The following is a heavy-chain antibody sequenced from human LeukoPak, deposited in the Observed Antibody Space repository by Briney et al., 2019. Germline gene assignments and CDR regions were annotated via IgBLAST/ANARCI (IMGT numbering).Heavy chain of an antibody. CDR1: GCTFTSYD. J-gene: IGHJ4*02. CDR2: MNPNSGNT. Sequence: ASVKVSCKASGCTFTSYDINWVRQATGQGLEWMGWMNPNSGNTGYAQKFQGRVTMTRNTSISTAYMELSSLRSEDTAVYYCARGSRYYDSSGYYYPQEIDYWGQGTLVTVSS. V-gene: IGHV1-8*01. CDR3: ARGSRYYDSSGYYYPQEIDY. D-gene: IGHD3-22*01.